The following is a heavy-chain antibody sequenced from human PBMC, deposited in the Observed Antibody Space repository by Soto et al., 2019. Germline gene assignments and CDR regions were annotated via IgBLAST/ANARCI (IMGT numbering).Heavy chain of an antibody. CDR3: ARDVGFSDTYGFSNWFDL. CDR1: GYTFTSNY. D-gene: IGHD3-10*01. J-gene: IGHJ5*02. CDR2: INPVHGST. Sequence: QVQLVQSGAEVKKPGASVKVSCKASGYTFTSNYFHWVRQSPGQGLEWMGVINPVHGSTKYAPKFQGRVTMNRDTSTSTVSLEVSSLRSEDTAMYYCARDVGFSDTYGFSNWFDLWGQGTLVTVSS. V-gene: IGHV1-46*01.